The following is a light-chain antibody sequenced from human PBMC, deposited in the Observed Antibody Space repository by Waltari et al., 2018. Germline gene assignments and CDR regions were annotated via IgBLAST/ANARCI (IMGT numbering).Light chain of an antibody. V-gene: IGLV2-14*03. CDR2: DVS. CDR3: SSYTSSSTWV. J-gene: IGLJ3*02. CDR1: SSDVGAYNY. Sequence: QSALTQPASVSGSPGQSITISCTGHSSDVGAYNYVSWYQQHPGKAPKLMIYDVSNRPSGVSNRFSGSKSGNTASLTISGLQAEDESDYYCSSYTSSSTWVFGGGTNLTVL.